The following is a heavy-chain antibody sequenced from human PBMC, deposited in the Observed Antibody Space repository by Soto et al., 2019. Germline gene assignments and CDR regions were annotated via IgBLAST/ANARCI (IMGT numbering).Heavy chain of an antibody. CDR3: ASQGDSSSWYYFDY. J-gene: IGHJ4*02. Sequence: SVKVSCKASGGTFSSYTISWVRQAPGQGLEWMGRIIPILGIANYAQKFQGRVTITADKSTSTAYMELSSLRSEDTAVYYCASQGDSSSWYYFDYWGQGTLVTVSS. D-gene: IGHD6-13*01. CDR1: GGTFSSYT. CDR2: IIPILGIA. V-gene: IGHV1-69*02.